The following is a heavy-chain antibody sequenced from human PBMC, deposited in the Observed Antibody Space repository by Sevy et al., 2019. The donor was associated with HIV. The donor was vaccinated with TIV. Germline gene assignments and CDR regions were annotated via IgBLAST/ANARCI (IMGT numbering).Heavy chain of an antibody. J-gene: IGHJ4*02. CDR2: ISYDGSNK. V-gene: IGHV3-30-3*01. CDR1: GFTFSSYA. Sequence: GGSLRLSCAASGFTFSSYAMDWVRQAPGKGLEWVAVISYDGSNKYYADSVKGRFTISRDNSKNTLYLEMNSLRGEDTAVYYCARETVVAGTGEYWGQGTLVTVSS. D-gene: IGHD6-19*01. CDR3: ARETVVAGTGEY.